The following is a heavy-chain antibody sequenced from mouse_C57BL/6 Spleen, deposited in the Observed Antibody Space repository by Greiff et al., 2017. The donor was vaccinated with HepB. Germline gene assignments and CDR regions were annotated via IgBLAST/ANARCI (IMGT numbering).Heavy chain of an antibody. V-gene: IGHV1-69*01. D-gene: IGHD1-1*01. CDR3: AGGSSYNYAMDY. Sequence: LQQPGAELVMPGASVKLSCKASGYTFTSYWMHWVKQRPGQGLEWIGEIDPSDSYTNYNQKFKGKSTLTVDKSSSTAYMQLSSLTSEDSAVYYCAGGSSYNYAMDYWGQGTSVTVSS. CDR2: IDPSDSYT. CDR1: GYTFTSYW. J-gene: IGHJ4*01.